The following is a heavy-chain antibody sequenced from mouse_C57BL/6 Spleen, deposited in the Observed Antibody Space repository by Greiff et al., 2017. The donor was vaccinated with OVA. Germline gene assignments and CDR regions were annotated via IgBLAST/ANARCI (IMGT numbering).Heavy chain of an antibody. V-gene: IGHV1-80*01. Sequence: VQLQQSGAELVKPGASVKISCKASGYAFSSYWMNWVKQRPGKGLEWIGQIYPGDGDTNYNGKFKGKATLTADKSSSTAYMQLSSLTSEDSAVYFCARGYDGGYYAMDYWGQGTSVTVSS. CDR1: GYAFSSYW. D-gene: IGHD2-2*01. CDR3: ARGYDGGYYAMDY. J-gene: IGHJ4*01. CDR2: IYPGDGDT.